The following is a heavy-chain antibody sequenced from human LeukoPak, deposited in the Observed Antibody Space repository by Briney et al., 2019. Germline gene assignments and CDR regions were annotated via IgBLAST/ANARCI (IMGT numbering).Heavy chain of an antibody. CDR3: ARVWFSSGPRYYFDY. V-gene: IGHV4-59*01. CDR2: IYYSVST. CDR1: GASMMSYY. D-gene: IGHD3-22*01. J-gene: IGHJ4*02. Sequence: SETLSLTCTVSGASMMSYYWNWIRQPPGKGLEWIGYIYYSVSTNYNYSLKSRVTISVDTSKNQFSLKLSSVTAADTAVYYCARVWFSSGPRYYFDYWGQGTLVTVSS.